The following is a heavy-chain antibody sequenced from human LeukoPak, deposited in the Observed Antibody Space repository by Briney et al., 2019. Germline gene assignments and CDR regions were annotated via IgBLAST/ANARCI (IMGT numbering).Heavy chain of an antibody. J-gene: IGHJ4*02. CDR2: IYYSGST. CDR3: ASSRYYDSSGYFDY. D-gene: IGHD3-22*01. V-gene: IGHV4-59*11. CDR1: GGSISSHY. Sequence: SETLSLTCTVSGGSISSHYWSWIRQPPGKGLEWIGYIYYSGSTNYNPSLKSRVAISVDMSKNQFSLKLSSVTAADTAVYYCASSRYYDSSGYFDYWGQGTLVTVSS.